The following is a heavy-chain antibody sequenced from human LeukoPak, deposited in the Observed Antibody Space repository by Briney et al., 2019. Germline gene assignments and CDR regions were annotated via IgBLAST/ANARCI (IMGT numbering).Heavy chain of an antibody. V-gene: IGHV3-74*01. Sequence: PGGSLRLSCAASEFSVGSNYMTWVRQAPGKGLVWVSRINSDGSSKTYADSVKGRFTISRDNAKSTLYLQMNSLRAEDTALYYCAREDSSGTYTWGQGNLVTVSS. CDR1: EFSVGSNY. J-gene: IGHJ5*02. CDR2: INSDGSSK. D-gene: IGHD6-19*01. CDR3: AREDSSGTYT.